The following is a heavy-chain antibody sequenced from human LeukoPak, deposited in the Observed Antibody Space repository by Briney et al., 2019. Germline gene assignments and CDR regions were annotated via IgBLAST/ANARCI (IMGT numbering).Heavy chain of an antibody. Sequence: GGSLRLSCAASGFTFSDYYITWIRQAPGKGLEWVSYISSRSSYISYADSVKGRFTISRDNAKNSLFLQMNSLRAEDSAMYYCARGDYYDTSGYENWGQGTLVTVSS. V-gene: IGHV3-11*05. J-gene: IGHJ4*02. CDR2: ISSRSSYI. D-gene: IGHD3-22*01. CDR3: ARGDYYDTSGYEN. CDR1: GFTFSDYY.